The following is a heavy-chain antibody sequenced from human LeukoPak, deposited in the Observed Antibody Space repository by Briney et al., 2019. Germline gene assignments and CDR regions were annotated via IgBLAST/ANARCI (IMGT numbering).Heavy chain of an antibody. CDR3: ARGFGYYGTWSYYLEDY. V-gene: IGHV4-61*02. CDR2: IYTSGST. CDR1: GGPISSGSYY. Sequence: PAETLSLTCVVSGGPISSGSYYWSWLRQPAGPGLEWIGRIYTSGSTNYHPSLKSRVTISVDTSKNQFSLKLSSVTAADTAVYYCARGFGYYGTWSYYLEDYWGRGTLVTVPS. J-gene: IGHJ4*02. D-gene: IGHD3-10*01.